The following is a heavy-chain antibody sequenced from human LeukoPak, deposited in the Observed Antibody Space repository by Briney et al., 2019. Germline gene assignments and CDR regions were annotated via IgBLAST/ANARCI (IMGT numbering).Heavy chain of an antibody. CDR1: GGSISSGGYY. CDR2: IYYSGST. Sequence: RASETLSLTCTVSGGSISSGGYYWSWIRQHPGKGLEWIGYIYYSGSTNYNPSLKSRVTISVDTSKNQFSLKLSSVAAADTAVYYCARDSRTWFGELVRNYYYYGMDVWGQGTTVTVSS. CDR3: ARDSRTWFGELVRNYYYYGMDV. J-gene: IGHJ6*02. V-gene: IGHV4-61*08. D-gene: IGHD3-10*01.